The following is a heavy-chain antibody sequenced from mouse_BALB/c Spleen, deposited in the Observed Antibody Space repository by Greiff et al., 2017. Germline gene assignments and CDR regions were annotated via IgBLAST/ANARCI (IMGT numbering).Heavy chain of an antibody. J-gene: IGHJ2*01. CDR2: IDPENGNT. CDR3: ARFDGNGDY. Sequence: DVQLQESGAELVRPGALVKLSCKASGFNIKDYYMHWVKQRPEQGLEWIGWIDPENGNTIYDPKFQGKASITADTSSNTAYLQLSSLTSEDTAVYYCARFDGNGDYWGQGTTLTVSS. CDR1: GFNIKDYY. V-gene: IGHV14-1*02. D-gene: IGHD2-1*01.